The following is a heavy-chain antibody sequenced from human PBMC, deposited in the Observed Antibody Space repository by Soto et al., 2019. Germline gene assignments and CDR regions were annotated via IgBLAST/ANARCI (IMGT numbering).Heavy chain of an antibody. CDR1: GFTFSNYA. CDR2: IGTSGGST. Sequence: AGGSLRLSCAASGFTFSNYAMSWVRQAPGKGLQWVSGIGTSGGSTYYADSVKGRFTISRDNSRNTLYLQMNSLRAEDTAVYYCAKVRLPVAGNIMGYFDYWGPGTLVTVSS. CDR3: AKVRLPVAGNIMGYFDY. D-gene: IGHD1-26*01. V-gene: IGHV3-23*01. J-gene: IGHJ4*02.